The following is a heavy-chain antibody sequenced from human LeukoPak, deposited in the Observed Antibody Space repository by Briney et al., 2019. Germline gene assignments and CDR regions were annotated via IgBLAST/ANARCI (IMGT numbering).Heavy chain of an antibody. CDR3: AKNARSTLFLQGSYYYHYMDV. V-gene: IGHV3-23*01. J-gene: IGHJ6*03. D-gene: IGHD3-22*01. Sequence: GGSLRLSCAASGFTFSSYGMSWVRQAPGKGLEWVSAISGSGRSTYYADSVKGRFTISRGNSKNTLYLQMNSLRAEDTAVYYCAKNARSTLFLQGSYYYHYMDVWGKGTTVTISS. CDR2: ISGSGRST. CDR1: GFTFSSYG.